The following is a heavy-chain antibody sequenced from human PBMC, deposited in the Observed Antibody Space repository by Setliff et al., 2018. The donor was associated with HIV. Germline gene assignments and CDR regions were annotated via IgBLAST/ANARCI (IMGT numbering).Heavy chain of an antibody. Sequence: PSETLSLTCTVSGGSISSGSYYWSWIRQPAGKGLEWIGHIYTSGSTYYNPPLKSRVTISIDTSKNQFSLKLSSVTAADTAVYYCARLPLRSGSPIDYWGQGTLVTVSS. J-gene: IGHJ4*02. D-gene: IGHD1-26*01. CDR1: GGSISSGSYY. V-gene: IGHV4-61*09. CDR3: ARLPLRSGSPIDY. CDR2: IYTSGST.